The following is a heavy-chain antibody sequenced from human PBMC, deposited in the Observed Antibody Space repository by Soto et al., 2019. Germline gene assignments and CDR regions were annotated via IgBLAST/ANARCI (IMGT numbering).Heavy chain of an antibody. D-gene: IGHD5-18*01. V-gene: IGHV4-4*07. J-gene: IGHJ4*02. CDR1: GGSISSYY. CDR2: IYTSGST. Sequence: QVQLQESGPGLVKPSETLSLTCTVSGGSISSYYWSWIRQPAGKGLEGIGRIYTSGSTNYNPSLKSRVTMSVDTSKNQFSLKLSSVTAADTAVYYCARLLYSYGSHYFDYWGQGTLVTVSS. CDR3: ARLLYSYGSHYFDY.